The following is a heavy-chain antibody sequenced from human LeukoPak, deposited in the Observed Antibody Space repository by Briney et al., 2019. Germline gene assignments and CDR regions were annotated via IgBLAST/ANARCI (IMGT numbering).Heavy chain of an antibody. D-gene: IGHD6-19*01. CDR1: GGSNSSYN. J-gene: IGHJ5*02. Sequence: SETLSLTCTVYGGSNSSYNWSCIRQPPGKGLEWIGYIYYSGSTNYNPSLKSRVTISVDTSKNQFSLKLSSVTAADTAVYYCARHASIGVAGMNWSHPWGQGTLVTVSS. CDR3: ARHASIGVAGMNWSHP. CDR2: IYYSGST. V-gene: IGHV4-59*08.